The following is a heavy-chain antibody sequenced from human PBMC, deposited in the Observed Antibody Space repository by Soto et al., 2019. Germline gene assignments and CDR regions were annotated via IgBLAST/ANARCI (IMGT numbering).Heavy chain of an antibody. CDR1: GFTFSSYD. Sequence: EVQLVESGGGLVQPGGSLRLSCAASGFTFSSYDMHWVRQATGKGLKWVSAIGTAGDTYYPGSVKGRFTISRENAKNSLYLQMNSLRAEDTAVYYCARASGWYGRAVDYWGQGTLVTVSS. J-gene: IGHJ4*02. D-gene: IGHD6-19*01. CDR2: IGTAGDT. CDR3: ARASGWYGRAVDY. V-gene: IGHV3-13*01.